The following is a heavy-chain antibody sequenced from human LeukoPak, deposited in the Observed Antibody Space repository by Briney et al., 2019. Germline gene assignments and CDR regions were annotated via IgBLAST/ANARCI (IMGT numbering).Heavy chain of an antibody. Sequence: GASVKVSCKASGYTFTSYYMHWVRRAPGQGHEWMGIINPSGGSTSYAQKFQGRVTMTRDTSTSTVYMELSSLRSEDTAVYYCARDDYLMGFRGYYDSSGYQSYYYYYYMDVWGKGTTVTVSS. CDR1: GYTFTSYY. CDR3: ARDDYLMGFRGYYDSSGYQSYYYYYYMDV. V-gene: IGHV1-46*01. D-gene: IGHD3-22*01. J-gene: IGHJ6*03. CDR2: INPSGGST.